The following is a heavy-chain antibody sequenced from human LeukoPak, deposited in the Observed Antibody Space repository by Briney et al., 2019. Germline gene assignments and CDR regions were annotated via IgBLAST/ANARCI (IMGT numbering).Heavy chain of an antibody. J-gene: IGHJ3*01. D-gene: IGHD2-15*01. CDR2: IYYSGGT. CDR1: GGSISSYY. Sequence: SSETLSLTCTVSGGSISSYYWSWLRQPPGKGLEWLGYIYYSGGTNYNPSLKSRVTISVDTSKIHFSLKLSSVTAADTAAYYCARHRGGFDLWGQGTMVAVSS. CDR3: ARHRGGFDL. V-gene: IGHV4-59*01.